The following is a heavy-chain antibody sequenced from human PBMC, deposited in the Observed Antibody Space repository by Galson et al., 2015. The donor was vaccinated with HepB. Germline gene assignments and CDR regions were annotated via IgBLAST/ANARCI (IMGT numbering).Heavy chain of an antibody. CDR3: ARTPGDYHYYYYYSMDV. Sequence: ETLSLTCTVSGGSISSYYWSWIRQPPGKGLEWIGYIYYSGSTNYNPSLKSRVTISVDTSKNQFSLKLSSVTAADTAVYYCARTPGDYHYYYYYSMDVWGQGTTVTVSS. J-gene: IGHJ6*02. D-gene: IGHD4-17*01. V-gene: IGHV4-59*01. CDR2: IYYSGST. CDR1: GGSISSYY.